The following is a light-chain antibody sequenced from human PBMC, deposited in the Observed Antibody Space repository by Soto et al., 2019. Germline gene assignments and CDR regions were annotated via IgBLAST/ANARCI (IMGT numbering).Light chain of an antibody. J-gene: IGKJ5*01. CDR3: QQYNNWPPST. Sequence: EIVMTQSPGTLSVSPGERATLSCRASQSVRSKLAWYQQKPGQAPRLLIYDASTRATGIPARFSGSGSGTEFTLTISSLQSEDFAVYYCQQYNNWPPSTFGQGTRLEIK. CDR1: QSVRSK. CDR2: DAS. V-gene: IGKV3-15*01.